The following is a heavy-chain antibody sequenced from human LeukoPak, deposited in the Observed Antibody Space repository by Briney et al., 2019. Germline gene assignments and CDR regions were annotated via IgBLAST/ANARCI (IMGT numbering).Heavy chain of an antibody. D-gene: IGHD3-10*01. CDR1: GGTFSSSP. V-gene: IGHV1-69*13. CDR2: IIPVYGAA. J-gene: IGHJ6*03. CDR3: ATARITMVRGVIHYYYYYYMDV. Sequence: GSSVKVSCKASGGTFSSSPMYWVRQARGQGLEWMGGIIPVYGAATYSQKFQGRVTITADESTTTSYMELSSLRSEDTAVYYCATARITMVRGVIHYYYYYYMDVWGKGTTVTVSS.